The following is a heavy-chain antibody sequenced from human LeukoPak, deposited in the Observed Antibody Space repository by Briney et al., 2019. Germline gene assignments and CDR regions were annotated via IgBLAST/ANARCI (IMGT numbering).Heavy chain of an antibody. CDR3: ARRRPFWSGYYNEYYFDY. CDR1: GGSISSYY. D-gene: IGHD3-3*01. J-gene: IGHJ4*02. V-gene: IGHV4-59*12. Sequence: SETLSLTCTVSGGSISSYYWSWIRQPPGKGLEWIGYIYYSGSTNYNPSLKSRVTISVDTSKNQFSLKLSSVTAADTAVYYCARRRPFWSGYYNEYYFDYWGQGTLVTVSS. CDR2: IYYSGST.